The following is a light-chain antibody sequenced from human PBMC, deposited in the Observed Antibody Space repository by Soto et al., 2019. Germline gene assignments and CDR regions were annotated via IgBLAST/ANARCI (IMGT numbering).Light chain of an antibody. CDR3: QQYIRWPLT. CDR1: QGISSY. V-gene: IGKV1-8*01. Sequence: AIRMTQSPSSFSASTGDRVTITCRASQGISSYLAWYQQKPGKAPKLLIYGASTLQSGVPSRFSGSGSGTDYTLTISSLQSEDFAVYYCQQYIRWPLTFGGGTKVDIK. J-gene: IGKJ4*01. CDR2: GAS.